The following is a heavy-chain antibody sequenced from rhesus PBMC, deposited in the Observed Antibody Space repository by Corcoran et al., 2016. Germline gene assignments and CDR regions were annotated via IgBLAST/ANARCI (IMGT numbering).Heavy chain of an antibody. CDR1: GFLFSDYY. CDR2: ISYTGDST. J-gene: IGHJ4*01. D-gene: IGHD3-16*01. Sequence: EVELVESGGGLAKSGESLRLSLAGSGFLFSDYYMYWVRQAPGKVLEWVSGISYTGDSTYYADSVKGRFTISRENAKNTLYLQMDSLRAEDTAVYYCAKAPHYYSGSYYFGFDYWGQGVLVTVSS. V-gene: IGHV3S18*01. CDR3: AKAPHYYSGSYYFGFDY.